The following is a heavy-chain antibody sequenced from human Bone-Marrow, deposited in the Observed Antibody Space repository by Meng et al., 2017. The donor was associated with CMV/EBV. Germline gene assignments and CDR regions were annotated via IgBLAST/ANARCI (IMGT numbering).Heavy chain of an antibody. J-gene: IGHJ4*02. CDR3: ARVSGSYFDY. CDR1: GYSISSGYY. CDR2: IYHSGST. V-gene: IGHV4-38-2*02. Sequence: SETLSLTCTVSGYSISSGYYWGWIRQPPGKGLEWIGSIYHSGSTYYNPSLKSRVTISVDTSKNQFSLKLSSLTAADTAVYYCARVSGSYFDYWGQGTLVTVSS. D-gene: IGHD1-26*01.